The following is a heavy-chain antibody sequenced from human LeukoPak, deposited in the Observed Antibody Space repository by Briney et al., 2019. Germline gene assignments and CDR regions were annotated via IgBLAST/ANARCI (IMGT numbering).Heavy chain of an antibody. J-gene: IGHJ4*02. CDR1: GFTVSSYG. CDR3: AEAASVRGVSY. D-gene: IGHD3-10*01. CDR2: INGDGSTT. Sequence: PGRSLRLSCAASGFTVSSYGMHWVRQAPGKGPLWVSHINGDGSTTNYADSVKGRFTISRDNAKNTLYLQMNSLRAEDTAVYYCAEAASVRGVSYWGQGTLVTVSS. V-gene: IGHV3-74*01.